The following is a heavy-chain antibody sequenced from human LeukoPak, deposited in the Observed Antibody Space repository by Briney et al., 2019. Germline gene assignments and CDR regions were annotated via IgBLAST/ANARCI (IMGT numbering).Heavy chain of an antibody. CDR3: ARHDAGAGYDYYGMDV. Sequence: SETLSLTCTVSVGSITIYTWSCIRQPPRKGLESRGCIYYRWSTNYNPSLKSRVTISVDTSKNQFSLKLSSVTAADTAVYYCARHDAGAGYDYYGMDVWGQGTTVSVSS. CDR1: VGSITIYT. V-gene: IGHV4-59*01. D-gene: IGHD1-1*01. CDR2: IYYRWST. J-gene: IGHJ6*02.